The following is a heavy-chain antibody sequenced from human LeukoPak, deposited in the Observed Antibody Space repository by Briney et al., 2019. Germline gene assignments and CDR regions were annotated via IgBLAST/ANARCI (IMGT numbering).Heavy chain of an antibody. CDR1: GGTFISYA. V-gene: IGHV1-69*13. D-gene: IGHD1-1*01. Sequence: SVKVSCKASGGTFISYAISWVRQAPGQGLEWMGGIIPVFGTANYAQKFQGRVTITADESTSTAYMELSSLRSEDTAVYYCARWVRGYDYGDYWGQGTLVTVSS. J-gene: IGHJ4*02. CDR3: ARWVRGYDYGDY. CDR2: IIPVFGTA.